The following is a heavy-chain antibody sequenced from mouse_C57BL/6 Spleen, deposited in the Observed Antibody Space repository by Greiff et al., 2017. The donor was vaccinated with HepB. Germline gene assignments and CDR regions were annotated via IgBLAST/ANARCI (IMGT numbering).Heavy chain of an antibody. J-gene: IGHJ2*01. Sequence: QVQLQQSGAELVRPGASVKLSCKASGYTFTDYYINWVKQRPGQGLEWIARIYPGSGNTYYNEKFKGKATLTAEKSSSTAYMQLSSLTSEDSAVYFCARMEYYYGSNDYWGQGTTLTVSS. CDR3: ARMEYYYGSNDY. D-gene: IGHD1-1*01. CDR2: IYPGSGNT. V-gene: IGHV1-76*01. CDR1: GYTFTDYY.